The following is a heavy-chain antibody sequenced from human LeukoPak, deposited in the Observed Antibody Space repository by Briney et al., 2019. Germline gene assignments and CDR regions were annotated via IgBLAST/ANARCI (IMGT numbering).Heavy chain of an antibody. V-gene: IGHV3-48*03. D-gene: IGHD3-3*01. CDR2: ISSSGSTI. J-gene: IGHJ4*02. Sequence: GGSLRLSCAASGFTFSSYEMNWVRQAPGKGPEWVSYISSSGSTIYYADSVKGRFTISRDNAKNSLYLQVNSLRAEDTAVYYCARAGKLRFLERRNNYFDYWGQGTLVTVSS. CDR3: ARAGKLRFLERRNNYFDY. CDR1: GFTFSSYE.